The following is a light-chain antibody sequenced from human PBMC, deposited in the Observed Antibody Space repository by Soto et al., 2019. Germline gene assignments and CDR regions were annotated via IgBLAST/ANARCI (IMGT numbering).Light chain of an antibody. CDR2: EVS. CDR3: SSYTSSSTYV. J-gene: IGLJ1*01. CDR1: SSDVGGYNY. Sequence: SVLTQPASVSGSPGQSITISCTVTSSDVGGYNYVSWYQQHPGKAPKLMIYEVSNRPSGVSNRFSGSKSGNTASLAISGLQAEDEADYYCSSYTSSSTYVFGTGTKVTVL. V-gene: IGLV2-14*01.